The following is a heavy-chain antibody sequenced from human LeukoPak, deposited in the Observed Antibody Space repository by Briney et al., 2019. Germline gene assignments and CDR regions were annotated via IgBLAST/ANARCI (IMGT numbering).Heavy chain of an antibody. CDR2: IRGIGGST. Sequence: GGSLSLSCAASGFTFSSYAMSWVRQAPGRGLEWVSAIRGIGGSTYYADSVKGRFTISRDNSKNKLYLQMNSLRAEDTAIYYCAKETSTGDDYGMDVWGQGTTVTVSS. CDR1: GFTFSSYA. CDR3: AKETSTGDDYGMDV. V-gene: IGHV3-23*01. J-gene: IGHJ6*02.